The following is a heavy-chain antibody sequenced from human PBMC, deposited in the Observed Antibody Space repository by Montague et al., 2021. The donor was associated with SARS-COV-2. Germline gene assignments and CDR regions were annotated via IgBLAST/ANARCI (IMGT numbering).Heavy chain of an antibody. CDR2: IYYSGST. D-gene: IGHD2-15*01. Sequence: TLSLTCTVSGGSISSGGYYWSWIRQHPGKGLGWIGYIYYSGSTYYNPSLKSRVTISVDTSKNQFSLKLSSVTAADTAVYYCARLTAGYCSSGSCYWGTGFDYWGQGTLVTVSS. V-gene: IGHV4-31*03. J-gene: IGHJ4*02. CDR1: GGSISSGGYY. CDR3: ARLTAGYCSSGSCYWGTGFDY.